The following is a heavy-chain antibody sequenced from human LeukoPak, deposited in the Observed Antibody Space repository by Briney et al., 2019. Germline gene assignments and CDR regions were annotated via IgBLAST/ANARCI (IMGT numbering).Heavy chain of an antibody. Sequence: SETLSLTCIVSGGSISVSSYYWGWIRQPPGKGLEWIGSIYYGGSTYYNPSRKSRVTISVATSTNQFSLKLSSVTAADTAVYYCARHPIRGAYFDFWGQGTLVTVYS. CDR2: IYYGGST. CDR1: GGSISVSSYY. D-gene: IGHD3-3*01. J-gene: IGHJ4*02. V-gene: IGHV4-39*01. CDR3: ARHPIRGAYFDF.